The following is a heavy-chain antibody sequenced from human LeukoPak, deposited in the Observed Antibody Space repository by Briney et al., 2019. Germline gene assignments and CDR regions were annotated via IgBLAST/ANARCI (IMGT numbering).Heavy chain of an antibody. J-gene: IGHJ3*02. CDR1: GFTFTIFG. D-gene: IGHD2/OR15-2a*01. V-gene: IGHV3-48*01. CDR2: IDARSGIT. CDR3: ARERIVNTAFDI. Sequence: GGSLRLSCAASGFTFTIFGLNWVRQAPGKGPEWVSYIDARSGITYYADSVQGRFTISRDNAKESVFLQMNSLRAEDTAVYYCARERIVNTAFDIWGQGTMVTVSS.